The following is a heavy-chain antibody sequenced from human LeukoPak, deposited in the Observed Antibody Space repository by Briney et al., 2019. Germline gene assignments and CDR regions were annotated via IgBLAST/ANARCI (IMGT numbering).Heavy chain of an antibody. V-gene: IGHV3-7*01. Sequence: GGSLRLPCVASGSTFISSWMTWVRQAPGMGLERVANIKADGSGKYYVDSVRGRFSISGDNGKNSLYLELNSLRAEHTGVYFCARDRGWQQFDYWGQGTLVTVSS. D-gene: IGHD5-24*01. CDR2: IKADGSGK. J-gene: IGHJ4*01. CDR3: ARDRGWQQFDY. CDR1: GSTFISSW.